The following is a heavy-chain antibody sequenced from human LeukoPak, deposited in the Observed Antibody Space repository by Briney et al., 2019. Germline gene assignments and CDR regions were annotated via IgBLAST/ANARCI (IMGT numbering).Heavy chain of an antibody. Sequence: ASVKVSCKASGYSFTGYCMHWVRQAPGQGLEWMGWIDPHNGATHYAQKFQGRVTMSRDTSSSTDYMEVSRLRPDDTALYYCAREDSSGLRRYFDLWGQGTLVTVSS. D-gene: IGHD3-22*01. CDR1: GYSFTGYC. CDR3: AREDSSGLRRYFDL. J-gene: IGHJ4*02. CDR2: IDPHNGAT. V-gene: IGHV1-2*02.